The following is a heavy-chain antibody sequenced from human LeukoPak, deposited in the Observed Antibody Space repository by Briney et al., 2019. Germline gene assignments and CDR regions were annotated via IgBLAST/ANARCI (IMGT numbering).Heavy chain of an antibody. D-gene: IGHD6-19*01. V-gene: IGHV3-66*01. J-gene: IGHJ3*02. CDR3: AKGGMTSGWKGGVFDI. Sequence: GGSLRLSCAVSGFAVSSKYMSWVRQAPGKGLEWVAVLYSSGPTYYADSLKGRVTISRDHSKNTLSLQINGLRVEDTAVYYCAKGGMTSGWKGGVFDIWGQGTLVIVSS. CDR2: LYSSGPT. CDR1: GFAVSSKY.